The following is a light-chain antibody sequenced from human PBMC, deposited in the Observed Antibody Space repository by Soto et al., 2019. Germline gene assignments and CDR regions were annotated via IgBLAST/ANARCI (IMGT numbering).Light chain of an antibody. Sequence: IQLTQSPSIVSASVGDRVAITCRASQNLGKWLAWYQHKAGKAPKLLVFDASNLQDGVPSRFSVTGSGTEFTLTLSGLQPDDFGTYYCQQYERSYSFGQGT. CDR1: QNLGKW. J-gene: IGKJ2*01. CDR3: QQYERSYS. CDR2: DAS. V-gene: IGKV1-5*01.